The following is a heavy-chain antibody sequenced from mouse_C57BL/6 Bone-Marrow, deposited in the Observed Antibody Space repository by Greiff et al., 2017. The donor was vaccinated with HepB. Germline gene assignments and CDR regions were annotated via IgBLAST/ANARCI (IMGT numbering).Heavy chain of an antibody. Sequence: VQLQQSGAELVRPGASVTLSCKASGYTFTDYEMHWVKQTPVHGLEWIGAIDPETGGTAYNQKFKGKAILTADKSSSTAYMELRSLTSEDSAVYYCTRFGYYGSSWYFDVWGTGTTVTVSS. CDR1: GYTFTDYE. CDR2: IDPETGGT. V-gene: IGHV1-15*01. D-gene: IGHD1-1*01. J-gene: IGHJ1*03. CDR3: TRFGYYGSSWYFDV.